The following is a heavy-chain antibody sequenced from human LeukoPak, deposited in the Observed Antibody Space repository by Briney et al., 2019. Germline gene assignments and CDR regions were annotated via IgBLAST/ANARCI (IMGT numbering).Heavy chain of an antibody. CDR1: GFTFSDYY. J-gene: IGHJ6*03. Sequence: GGSLRLSCAASGFTFSDYYMSWIRQAPGKGLEWVSYISSSGSTIYYADSVKGRFTISRDNAKNSLYPQMNSLRAEDTAVYYCARDSPYLYYYYYYMDVWGTGTTVTVSS. CDR3: ARDSPYLYYYYYYMDV. CDR2: ISSSGSTI. V-gene: IGHV3-11*01.